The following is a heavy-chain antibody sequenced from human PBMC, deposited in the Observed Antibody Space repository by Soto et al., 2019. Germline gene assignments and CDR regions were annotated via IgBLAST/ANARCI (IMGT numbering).Heavy chain of an antibody. CDR3: AKAPAYYYGSGSSHFDY. CDR1: GFTFGAYV. J-gene: IGHJ4*02. CDR2: ISGSAGST. V-gene: IGHV3-23*01. D-gene: IGHD3-10*01. Sequence: EVQLLQSGGDLVQPGGSLRLSCAASGFTFGAYVMSWVRQAPGKGLEWVSIISGSAGSTYYADSVKGLFTISRDNSKSTLQLQMNSLRVEDTATYYCAKAPAYYYGSGSSHFDYWGQGTLVTVSS.